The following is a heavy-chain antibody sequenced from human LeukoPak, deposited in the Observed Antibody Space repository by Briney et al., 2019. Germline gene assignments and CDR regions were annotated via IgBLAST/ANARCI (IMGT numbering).Heavy chain of an antibody. J-gene: IGHJ4*02. Sequence: SETLSLTCTVSGGSISSSSYYWGWIRQPPGKGLEWIGSIYYSGSTYYNPSLKSRVTISVDTSKNQFSLKLSSVTAADTAVYYCARGPLTNDYWGQGTLVTVSS. V-gene: IGHV4-39*01. CDR1: GGSISSSSYY. CDR2: IYYSGST. CDR3: ARGPLTNDY.